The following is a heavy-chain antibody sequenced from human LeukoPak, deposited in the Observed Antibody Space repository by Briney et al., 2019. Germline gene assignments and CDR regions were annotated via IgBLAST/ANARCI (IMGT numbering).Heavy chain of an antibody. D-gene: IGHD6-13*01. J-gene: IGHJ3*02. CDR2: IYPGDSDT. CDR3: ARPGYSSSWYTGDAFDI. CDR1: GYSFTSYW. V-gene: IGHV5-51*01. Sequence: GESLKISCKGSGYSFTSYWIGWVRPMPGKGLEWMGIIYPGDSDTRYSPSFQGQVTISADKSISTAYLQWSSLKASDTAMYYCARPGYSSSWYTGDAFDIWGQGTMVTVSS.